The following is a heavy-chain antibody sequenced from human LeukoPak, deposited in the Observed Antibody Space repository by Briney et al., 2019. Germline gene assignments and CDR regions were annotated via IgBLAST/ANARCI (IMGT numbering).Heavy chain of an antibody. CDR1: GYTFTGYY. V-gene: IGHV1-2*02. D-gene: IGHD1-26*01. CDR3: AREEWELLTMDWSERYYFDY. Sequence: ASVKVSCKASGYTFTGYYMHWVRQAPGQGLEWMGWINPNSGGTNYAQKFQGRVTMNRDTSISTAYMELSRLRSDDTAVYYCAREEWELLTMDWSERYYFDYWGQGTLVTVSS. J-gene: IGHJ4*02. CDR2: INPNSGGT.